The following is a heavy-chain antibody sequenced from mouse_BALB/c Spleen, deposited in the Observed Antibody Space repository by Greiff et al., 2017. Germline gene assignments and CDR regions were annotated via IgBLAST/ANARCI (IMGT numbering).Heavy chain of an antibody. V-gene: IGHV1-14*01. J-gene: IGHJ1*01. D-gene: IGHD2-4*01. CDR2: INPYNDGT. Sequence: QLQESGPELVKPGASVKMSCKASGYTFTSYVMHWVKQKPGQGLEWIGYINPYNDGTKYNEKFKGKATLTADKSSSTAYMELSSLTSEDSAVYYGTREGLYDYDRYFDVWGAGTTVTVSS. CDR1: GYTFTSYV. CDR3: TREGLYDYDRYFDV.